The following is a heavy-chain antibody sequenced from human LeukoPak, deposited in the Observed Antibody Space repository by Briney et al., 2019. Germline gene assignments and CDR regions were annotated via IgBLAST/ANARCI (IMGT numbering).Heavy chain of an antibody. J-gene: IGHJ4*02. V-gene: IGHV4-59*12. CDR1: GGSISSYY. CDR2: IYYSGST. D-gene: IGHD6-6*01. Sequence: PSETLSLTCTVSGGSISSYYWSWIRQPPGKGLEWIGYIYYSGSTNYNPSLKSRVTISVDTSKNQFSLKLSSVTAADTAVYYCARGRKYSSSSGRLYYFDYWGQGTLVTVSS. CDR3: ARGRKYSSSSGRLYYFDY.